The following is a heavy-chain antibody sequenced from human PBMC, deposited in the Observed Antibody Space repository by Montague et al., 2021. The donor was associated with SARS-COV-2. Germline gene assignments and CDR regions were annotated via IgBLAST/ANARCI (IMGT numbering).Heavy chain of an antibody. CDR3: ARRPKWELAYFDS. CDR2: IYYSGYT. J-gene: IGHJ4*02. CDR1: GGSFTSYY. V-gene: IGHV4-59*08. Sequence: SETLPLTCTVSGGSFTSYYWSWIRQSPGKGLEWIGTIYYSGYTNYNFSLKSRVTMSVDTSKNQFSLRLTSVTAADTVVYFCARRPKWELAYFDSWGQGTLVTVSS. D-gene: IGHD1-26*01.